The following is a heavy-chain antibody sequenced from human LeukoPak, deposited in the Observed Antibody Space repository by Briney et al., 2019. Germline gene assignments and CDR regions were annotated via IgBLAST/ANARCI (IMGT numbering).Heavy chain of an antibody. CDR2: IYYSGST. J-gene: IGHJ4*02. Sequence: PSETLSLTCTVSGGSISSSSYYWGWIRQPPGKGLEWIGSIYYSGSTYYNPSLKSRVTISVDTSKNQFSLKLSSVTAADTAVYYCARGKSYDSSDYYYEARGYYFDYWGQGTLVTVSS. CDR1: GGSISSSSYY. D-gene: IGHD3-22*01. V-gene: IGHV4-39*07. CDR3: ARGKSYDSSDYYYEARGYYFDY.